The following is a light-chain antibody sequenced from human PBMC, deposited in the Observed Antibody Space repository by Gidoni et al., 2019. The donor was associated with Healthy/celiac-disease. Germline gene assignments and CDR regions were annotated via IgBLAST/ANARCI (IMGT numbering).Light chain of an antibody. Sequence: EIVLTQSPGTLSLSQGERATLSCRASQSVSSSYLAWYQQKPGQAPRLLIYGASSRATGIPDRFSGSGSGTDFTLTISRLEPDDFAVYYCQQYGSSLWTFGQGTKVEIK. CDR1: QSVSSSY. J-gene: IGKJ1*01. V-gene: IGKV3-20*01. CDR2: GAS. CDR3: QQYGSSLWT.